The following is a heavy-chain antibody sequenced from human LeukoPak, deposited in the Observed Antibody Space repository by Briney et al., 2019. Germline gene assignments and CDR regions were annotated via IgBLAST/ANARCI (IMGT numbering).Heavy chain of an antibody. Sequence: PGRSLRLSCAASGLTVSSYSMHWVRQAPGKGLEWVAVISYDGSNKYYADSVKGRFTISRDNSKNTLYLQMNSLRAEDTAVYYCARTSLYYYDSSGYYGYWGQGTLVTVSS. CDR2: ISYDGSNK. J-gene: IGHJ4*02. CDR1: GLTVSSYS. CDR3: ARTSLYYYDSSGYYGY. V-gene: IGHV3-30*03. D-gene: IGHD3-22*01.